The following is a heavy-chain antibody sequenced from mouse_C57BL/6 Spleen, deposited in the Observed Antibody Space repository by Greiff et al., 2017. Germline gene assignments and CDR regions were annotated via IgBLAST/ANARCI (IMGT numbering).Heavy chain of an antibody. D-gene: IGHD1-1*01. CDR1: GYTFTSYW. J-gene: IGHJ4*01. Sequence: QVQLKQPGAELVKPGASVKMSCKASGYTFTSYWITWVKQRPGQGLEWIGDIYPGSGSTNYNEKFKSKATLTVDTSSSTAYMQLSSLTSEDSAVYYCAAYYYGPYAMDYWGQGTSVTVSS. CDR2: IYPGSGST. V-gene: IGHV1-55*01. CDR3: AAYYYGPYAMDY.